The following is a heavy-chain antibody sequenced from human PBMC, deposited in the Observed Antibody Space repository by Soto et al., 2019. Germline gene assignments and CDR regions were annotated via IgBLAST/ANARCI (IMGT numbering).Heavy chain of an antibody. V-gene: IGHV3-23*01. J-gene: IGHJ5*02. CDR1: GFTFSSYA. CDR3: ASLGWGRVAPLYT. Sequence: PGGSLRLSCAASGFTFSSYAMSWVRQAPGKGLEWVSVMSGTMDGSYVDYADSVKGRFTISRDNSRNTLSLLMNSLRGDDTAVYYCASLGWGRVAPLYTWGSGTLVTVSS. D-gene: IGHD3-16*01. CDR2: MSGTMDGSYV.